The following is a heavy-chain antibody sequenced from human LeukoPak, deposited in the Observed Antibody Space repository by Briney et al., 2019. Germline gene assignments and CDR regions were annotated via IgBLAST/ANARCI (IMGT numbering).Heavy chain of an antibody. V-gene: IGHV4-39*01. Sequence: KSSETLSLTCTVSGGSISSSRYSWGWIRQPPGKGLEWIGSIYYSGSTYYNPSLKSRVTISVDTSKNQFSLKLSSVTAADTAVYYCARLGALYYYDSSGYSHDAFDIWGQGTMVTVSS. J-gene: IGHJ3*02. CDR2: IYYSGST. CDR3: ARLGALYYYDSSGYSHDAFDI. CDR1: GGSISSSRYS. D-gene: IGHD3-22*01.